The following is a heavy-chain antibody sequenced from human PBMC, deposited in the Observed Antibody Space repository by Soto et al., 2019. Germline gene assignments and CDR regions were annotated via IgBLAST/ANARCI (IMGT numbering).Heavy chain of an antibody. CDR1: GFTFSSNC. CDR2: INEDGSKE. J-gene: IGHJ5*02. V-gene: IGHV3-7*03. CDR3: ATVLGDGA. D-gene: IGHD3-16*01. Sequence: PXGSLRLTCVASGFTFSSNCVHWVRQAPGKGLEWVATINEDGSKEYYVDSVKGRFTISGDNAKNSLYLKMNLLRAEDTAMYYCATVLGDGAWGQGALVTVSS.